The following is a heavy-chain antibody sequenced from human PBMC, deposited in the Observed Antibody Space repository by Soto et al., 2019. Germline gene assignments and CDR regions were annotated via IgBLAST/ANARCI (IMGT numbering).Heavy chain of an antibody. D-gene: IGHD1-26*01. V-gene: IGHV4-59*05. CDR2: IYYSGST. CDR1: GFTVSSNY. CDR3: ATQEVGGSYVYTFDP. J-gene: IGHJ5*02. Sequence: GSLRLSCAASGFTVSSNYMSWVRQAPGKGLEWIGSIYYSGSTYYNPSLKSRVTISVDTSKNHFSLKLSSVTAADTAVYYCATQEVGGSYVYTFDPWGQGTLVTVSS.